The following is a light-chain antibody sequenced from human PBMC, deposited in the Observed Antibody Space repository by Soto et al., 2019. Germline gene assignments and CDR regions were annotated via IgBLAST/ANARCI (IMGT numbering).Light chain of an antibody. CDR1: QSFRGL. J-gene: IGKJ2*01. CDR3: QQYHTSPYT. Sequence: EVVLTQSPVTLSLSPGERATLSCRASQSFRGLLAWYQQKPGQAPRLLIYGTSNRATGIPDRFSGSGSGTDFTLTISRLESEDFAVYYCQQYHTSPYTFGQGTKLEF. CDR2: GTS. V-gene: IGKV3-20*01.